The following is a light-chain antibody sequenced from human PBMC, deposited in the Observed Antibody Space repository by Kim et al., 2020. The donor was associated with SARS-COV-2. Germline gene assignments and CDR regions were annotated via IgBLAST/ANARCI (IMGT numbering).Light chain of an antibody. CDR1: SSDVGVYNY. Sequence: QSALTQPPSASGSPGQSVTISCTGTSSDVGVYNYVSWYQQHPGKAPKLMIYEVIKRPSGVPDRFSGSKSGNTASLTVSGLQAEDEADYYCSSYAGSNIVLFGGGTQLTVL. CDR2: EVI. J-gene: IGLJ2*01. CDR3: SSYAGSNIVL. V-gene: IGLV2-8*01.